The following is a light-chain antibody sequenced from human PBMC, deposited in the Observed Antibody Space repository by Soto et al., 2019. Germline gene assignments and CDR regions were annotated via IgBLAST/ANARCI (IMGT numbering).Light chain of an antibody. CDR2: STN. J-gene: IGLJ3*02. V-gene: IGLV8-61*01. Sequence: QAVVTQEPSFSVSPGGTVTLTCGLSSGSVSTSYYPSWYQQTPGQAPRTLIYSTNTRSSGVPDRFSGSILGNKAALTITGAHADDESDYYSVLYMGSGISVFGGGTKLTVL. CDR1: SGSVSTSYY. CDR3: VLYMGSGISV.